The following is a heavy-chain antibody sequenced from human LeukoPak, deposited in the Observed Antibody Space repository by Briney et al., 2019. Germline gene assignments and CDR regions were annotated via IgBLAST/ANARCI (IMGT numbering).Heavy chain of an antibody. CDR3: ARSQPYYYYGMDV. J-gene: IGHJ6*02. CDR2: ISSSRRTI. D-gene: IGHD1-14*01. V-gene: IGHV3-48*01. Sequence: GGSLRLSCAASGLTFSSYSMNWVRQAPGKGLEWVSYISSSRRTIYYADSVKGRFTISRDNAKNSLYLQMNTLRAEDTAVYYCARSQPYYYYGMDVWGQGTTVTVSS. CDR1: GLTFSSYS.